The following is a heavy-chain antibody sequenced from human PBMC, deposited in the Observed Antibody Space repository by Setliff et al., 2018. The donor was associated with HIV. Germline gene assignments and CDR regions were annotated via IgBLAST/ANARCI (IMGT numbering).Heavy chain of an antibody. D-gene: IGHD3-16*01. CDR1: GYSISSGYS. CDR3: ARSLLGAPMIDY. J-gene: IGHJ4*02. V-gene: IGHV4-38-2*01. Sequence: PSETLSLTCAVSGYSISSGYSWGWVRQHPGKGLEWIGNAYHSGRAFYNPSLESRVTMSIDSSKNLFSLRLDSVTAADSAFYFCARSLLGAPMIDYWGQGMQVTVSS. CDR2: AYHSGRA.